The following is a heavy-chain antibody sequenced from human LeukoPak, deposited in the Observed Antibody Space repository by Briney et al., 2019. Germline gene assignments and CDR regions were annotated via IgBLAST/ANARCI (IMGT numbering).Heavy chain of an antibody. D-gene: IGHD1-1*01. V-gene: IGHV4-34*01. CDR3: ARRGNALRP. Sequence: SETLSLTCAVYGGSFSGYYWSWIRQPPGKGLEWIGEINHSGSTNYNPSLKSRVTISVDTSKNQFSLKLSSVTAAETAGYYCARRGNALRPWGQGTLVTVSS. CDR1: GGSFSGYY. J-gene: IGHJ5*02. CDR2: INHSGST.